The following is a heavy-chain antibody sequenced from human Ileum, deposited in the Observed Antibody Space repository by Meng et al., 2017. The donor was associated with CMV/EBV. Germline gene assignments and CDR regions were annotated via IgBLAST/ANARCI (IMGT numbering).Heavy chain of an antibody. Sequence: GSSLKFSCAASGFTFSSFAMTWVRQAPGRGLEWVSAISSGTGDTYYAASVKGRFTISRDNSNNTVYLQMNSLRAEDTAVYYCANNWNLDYWGRGALVTVSS. CDR2: ISSGTGDT. J-gene: IGHJ4*02. V-gene: IGHV3-23*01. D-gene: IGHD1-1*01. CDR3: ANNWNLDY. CDR1: GFTFSSFA.